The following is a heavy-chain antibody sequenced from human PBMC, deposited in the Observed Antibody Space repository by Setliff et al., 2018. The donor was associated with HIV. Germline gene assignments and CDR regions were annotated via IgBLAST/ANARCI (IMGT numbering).Heavy chain of an antibody. CDR3: ARVPHNYYDSSGYYAPHFDYLLFQY. CDR1: GYTFTSYA. D-gene: IGHD3-22*01. J-gene: IGHJ4*02. Sequence: ASVKVSCKASGYTFTSYAMNWVRQAPGQGLEWMGWINTNTGNPTYAQGFTGRFVFSLDTSVSTAYLQISSLRAEDTAVYYCARVPHNYYDSSGYYAPHFDYLLFQYWGQGTQGTVSS. CDR2: INTNTGNP. V-gene: IGHV7-4-1*02.